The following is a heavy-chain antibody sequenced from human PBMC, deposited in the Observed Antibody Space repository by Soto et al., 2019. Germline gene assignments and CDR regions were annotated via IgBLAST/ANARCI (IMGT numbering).Heavy chain of an antibody. D-gene: IGHD2-21*01. CDR1: GGSISSGSYY. Sequence: SETLSLTCSVSGGSISSGSYYWGWIRQTPGRGLEWIGRIYASGSTNYNPSLKGRVTMSVDTSKKQFSLKMISVTAADTAVYYCARSAIPRGGWFRPWGQGVLVTVSS. CDR2: IYASGST. J-gene: IGHJ5*02. CDR3: ARSAIPRGGWFRP. V-gene: IGHV4-39*07.